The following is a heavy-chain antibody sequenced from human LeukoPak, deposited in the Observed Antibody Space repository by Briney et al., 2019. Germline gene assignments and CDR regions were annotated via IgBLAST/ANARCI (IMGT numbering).Heavy chain of an antibody. J-gene: IGHJ5*02. Sequence: SETLSLTCTVSGGSISSYYWSWIRQPPGKGLEWIGYIYSSGSTNYNPSLKSRVIISVDTSKNQFSLKLSSVTAADTAIYYCARHENYYGSGTYRIGPWGQGTLVTVSS. CDR1: GGSISSYY. V-gene: IGHV4-59*08. CDR3: ARHENYYGSGTYRIGP. D-gene: IGHD3-10*01. CDR2: IYSSGST.